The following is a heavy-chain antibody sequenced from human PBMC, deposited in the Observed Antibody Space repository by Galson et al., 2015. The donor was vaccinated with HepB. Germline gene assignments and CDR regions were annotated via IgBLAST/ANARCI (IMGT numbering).Heavy chain of an antibody. D-gene: IGHD3-22*01. J-gene: IGHJ2*01. CDR3: ARGAGITMIVVVGYFDL. CDR1: GFTFSSYS. V-gene: IGHV3-21*01. Sequence: SLRLSCAASGFTFSSYSMNWVRQAPGKGLEWVSSISSSSSYIYYADSVKGRFTISRDNAKNSLYLQMNSLRAEDTAVYYCARGAGITMIVVVGYFDLWAVAPWSLSPQ. CDR2: ISSSSSYI.